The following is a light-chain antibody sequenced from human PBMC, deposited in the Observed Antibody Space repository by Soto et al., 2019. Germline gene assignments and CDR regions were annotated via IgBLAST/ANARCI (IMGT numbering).Light chain of an antibody. CDR1: SSDVGGYNY. Sequence: QSALTQPRSVSGSPGQSVTISCTGTSSDVGGYNYVSWYQQHPGKAPKLMIYDVSKRPSGVPDRFSGSKSGNTASLTISGLQAEDEADYYCCACAGSYTRYVFGTGTKLTVL. CDR2: DVS. CDR3: CACAGSYTRYV. V-gene: IGLV2-11*01. J-gene: IGLJ1*01.